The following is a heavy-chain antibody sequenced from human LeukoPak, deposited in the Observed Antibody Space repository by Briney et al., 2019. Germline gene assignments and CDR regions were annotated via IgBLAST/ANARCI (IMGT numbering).Heavy chain of an antibody. CDR2: IRSKAYGGTT. Sequence: GGSLRLSCTASGLTVGEYVMRWVRQAPGKGLEWVGFIRSKAYGGTTEYAASVKGRFTISRDDSNTIAYLQMNSLKTADTAVYYCTRGKYYDFWSGYYPDYWGQGTLVTVSS. D-gene: IGHD3-3*01. J-gene: IGHJ4*02. V-gene: IGHV3-49*04. CDR3: TRGKYYDFWSGYYPDY. CDR1: GLTVGEYV.